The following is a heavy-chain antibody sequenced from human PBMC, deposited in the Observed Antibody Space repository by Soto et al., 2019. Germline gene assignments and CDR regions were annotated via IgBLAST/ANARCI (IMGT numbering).Heavy chain of an antibody. CDR1: GFTFSSYA. D-gene: IGHD2-2*01. Sequence: GGSLRLSCAASGFTFSSYAMSWVRQAPGKGLEWVSAISGSGGSTYYADSVKGRFTISRDNSKNTLYLQMNSLRAEDTAVYYCANTHIVVVPGYGMDVWGQGTTVTVSS. CDR3: ANTHIVVVPGYGMDV. CDR2: ISGSGGST. V-gene: IGHV3-23*01. J-gene: IGHJ6*02.